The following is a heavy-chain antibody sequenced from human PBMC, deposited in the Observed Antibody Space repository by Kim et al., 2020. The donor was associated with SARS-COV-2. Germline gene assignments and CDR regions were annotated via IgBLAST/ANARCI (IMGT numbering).Heavy chain of an antibody. CDR2: IYYSGST. Sequence: SETLSLTCTVSGGSISSSSYYWGWIRQPPGKGLEWIGSIYYSGSTYYNPSLKSRVTISVDTSKNQFSLKLSSVTAADTAVYYCARLQTAGIAWFDPWGQGTLVTVSS. D-gene: IGHD6-13*01. CDR3: ARLQTAGIAWFDP. V-gene: IGHV4-39*01. J-gene: IGHJ5*02. CDR1: GGSISSSSYY.